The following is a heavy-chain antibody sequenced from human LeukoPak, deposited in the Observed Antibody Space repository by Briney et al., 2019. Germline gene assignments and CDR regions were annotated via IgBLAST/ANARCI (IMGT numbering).Heavy chain of an antibody. CDR2: IYYSGST. D-gene: IGHD4-23*01. V-gene: IGHV4-39*01. CDR3: ARSERRGYGGGFWFDP. J-gene: IGHJ5*02. CDR1: GGSISSSSYY. Sequence: PSETPSLTCTVSGGSISSSSYYWGWIRQPPGKGLEWIGSIYYSGSTYYNPSLKSRVTISVDTSKNQFSLKLSSVTAADTAVYYCARSERRGYGGGFWFDPWGQGTLVTVSS.